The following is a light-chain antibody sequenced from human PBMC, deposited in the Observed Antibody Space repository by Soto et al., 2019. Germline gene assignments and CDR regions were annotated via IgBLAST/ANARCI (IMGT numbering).Light chain of an antibody. CDR3: QQLNNYPST. V-gene: IGKV1-9*01. CDR1: QDISSY. Sequence: IQLTQSPSSLSASVGDRVTITCRASQDISSYLGWYQQKPGKAPKLLIYAASTLQSGVPSKFSGSGPGTDFTLTINSLQPEDFATYFCQQLNNYPSTFGGGTKVDIK. CDR2: AAS. J-gene: IGKJ4*01.